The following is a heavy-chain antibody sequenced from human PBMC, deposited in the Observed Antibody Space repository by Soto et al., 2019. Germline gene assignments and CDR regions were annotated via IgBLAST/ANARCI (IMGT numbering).Heavy chain of an antibody. J-gene: IGHJ4*02. CDR1: GFTFSSYV. V-gene: IGHV3-30*03. D-gene: IGHD2-21*01. CDR2: ISRDGSNE. Sequence: QVQLVESGGGVVQPGRSLRLSCAASGFTFSSYVIHWVRQTPGKGLEWVAFISRDGSNEYYADSVKGRFTISRDNSKNTLYLQMNSLRAEDTAGYYCARDDEGGRDCDLGYWGQGTLVTVSS. CDR3: ARDDEGGRDCDLGY.